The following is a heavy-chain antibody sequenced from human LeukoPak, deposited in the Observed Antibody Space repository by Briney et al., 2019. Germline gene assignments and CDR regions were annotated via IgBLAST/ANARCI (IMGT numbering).Heavy chain of an antibody. Sequence: SETLSLTCTVSGGSISSADYFWSWIRQPPGKGLEWIGYIYYSGSTHYKPSLKSRVTISLDTSKNQFSLKLSSVTAADTAVYYCARDEYYYDSSGYYYYMDVWGKGTTVTVSS. D-gene: IGHD3-22*01. CDR1: GGSISSADYF. CDR3: ARDEYYYDSSGYYYYMDV. J-gene: IGHJ6*03. V-gene: IGHV4-30-4*01. CDR2: IYYSGST.